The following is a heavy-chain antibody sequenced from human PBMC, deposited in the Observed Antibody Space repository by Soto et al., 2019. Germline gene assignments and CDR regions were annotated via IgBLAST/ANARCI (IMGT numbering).Heavy chain of an antibody. D-gene: IGHD5-12*01. V-gene: IGHV4-34*02. Sequence: QVHLQQWGAGLLKPSETLSLTCAVYGESFIGYYWTWIRQPPGKGLECIGEINHRGSANYNPSLKSRVTISVDTSNNQFSLKLSSVTAADTSVYYCARTDIVTTNCFDPWGQGTLVTVSS. CDR2: INHRGSA. CDR3: ARTDIVTTNCFDP. J-gene: IGHJ5*02. CDR1: GESFIGYY.